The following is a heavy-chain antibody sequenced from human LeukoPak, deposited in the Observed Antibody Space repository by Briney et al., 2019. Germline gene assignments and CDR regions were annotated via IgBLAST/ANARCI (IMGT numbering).Heavy chain of an antibody. CDR3: ARDGHYYYMDV. CDR1: GYSFTSYW. J-gene: IGHJ6*03. D-gene: IGHD3/OR15-3a*01. Sequence: GESLKISCKGCGYSFTSYWIGWVRQMPGKGLEWMGIIYPGDSDTRYSPSFQCQVTISADKSSSTAYLQCSSLKASDTAMYYCARDGHYYYMDVWGQGTTVTVSS. V-gene: IGHV5-51*01. CDR2: IYPGDSDT.